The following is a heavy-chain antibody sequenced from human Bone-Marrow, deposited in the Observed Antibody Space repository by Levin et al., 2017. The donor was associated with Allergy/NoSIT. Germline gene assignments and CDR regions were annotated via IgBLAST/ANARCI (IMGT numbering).Heavy chain of an antibody. CDR2: ISYDGSNK. CDR1: GFTFSDYA. CDR3: ARGGGSEDYNGMDV. D-gene: IGHD3-10*01. J-gene: IGHJ6*02. Sequence: PGGSLRLSCAASGFTFSDYAIHWVRQAPGKGLEWVAVISYDGSNKYYADSVKGRFTISRDNSKNTLYLQMSSLRAEDTAVYYCARGGGSEDYNGMDVWGQGTTVTVSS. V-gene: IGHV3-30-3*01.